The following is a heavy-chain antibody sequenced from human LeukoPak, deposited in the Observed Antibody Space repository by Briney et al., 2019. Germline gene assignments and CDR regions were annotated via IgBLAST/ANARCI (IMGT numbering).Heavy chain of an antibody. CDR3: ARHRGATTPNFDY. D-gene: IGHD5-12*01. J-gene: IGHJ4*02. V-gene: IGHV4-59*08. CDR1: GGSISSYY. Sequence: SETLSLTCTVSGGSISSYYWNWIRQPPGKGLEWIGYIYYSGSTNYNPSLKSRVTISVDTSKNQFSLKLSSVTAADTAVYYCARHRGATTPNFDYWGQGTLVTVSS. CDR2: IYYSGST.